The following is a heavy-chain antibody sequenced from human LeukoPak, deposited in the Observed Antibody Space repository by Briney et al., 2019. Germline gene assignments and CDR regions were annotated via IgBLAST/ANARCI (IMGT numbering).Heavy chain of an antibody. D-gene: IGHD2-2*01. Sequence: SETLSLTCTVSGGSLSSSSYYWGWIRQPPGKGLEWLGSIYYSGSTYYNPSLKSRVTISVDTSKNQFSLKLSSVTAADTAVYYCARPVVPAAGGSNWFDPWGQGTLVTVSS. CDR1: GGSLSSSSYY. J-gene: IGHJ5*02. V-gene: IGHV4-39*01. CDR3: ARPVVPAAGGSNWFDP. CDR2: IYYSGST.